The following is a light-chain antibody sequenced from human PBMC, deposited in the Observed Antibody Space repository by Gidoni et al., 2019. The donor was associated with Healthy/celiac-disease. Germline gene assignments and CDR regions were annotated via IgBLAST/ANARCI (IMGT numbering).Light chain of an antibody. V-gene: IGKV1-39*01. CDR2: ASS. J-gene: IGKJ2*01. CDR3: QQSYSTPRT. CDR1: KSISSY. Sequence: DIQMPQSPSSLSASVGDSVTITCRASKSISSYLNWYQQKPGKAPKLLIYASSSLQSGVPSRFSGSGSGTDFTLTISSLQPEDFATYYCQQSYSTPRTFGQGTKLEIK.